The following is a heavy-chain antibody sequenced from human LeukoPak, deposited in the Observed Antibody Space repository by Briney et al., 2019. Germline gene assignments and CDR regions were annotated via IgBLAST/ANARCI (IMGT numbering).Heavy chain of an antibody. CDR3: ARGVSISSSWYNDI. CDR2: ISSDGTNE. D-gene: IGHD6-13*01. V-gene: IGHV3-30*03. J-gene: IGHJ3*02. CDR1: GFTFSSYG. Sequence: PGRSLRLSCAASGFTFSSYGMHCVRQAPGKGLEWVAVISSDGTNEYYADSVKGRFTISRDNAKNSLYLQMNSLRAEDTAVYYCARGVSISSSWYNDIWGQGTMVIVSS.